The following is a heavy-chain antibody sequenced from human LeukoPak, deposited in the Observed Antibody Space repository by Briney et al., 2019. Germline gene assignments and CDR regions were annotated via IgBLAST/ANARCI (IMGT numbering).Heavy chain of an antibody. V-gene: IGHV3-11*04. D-gene: IGHD3-10*01. J-gene: IGHJ4*02. CDR1: GFTFSDYY. Sequence: GGSLRLSCAASGFTFSDYYMSWIRQAPGKGLEWVSYISSSGYTIYYADSVKGRFTISRDNAKNSLYLQMNSLRVEDTAIYYCVRDGGGYYFDYWGQGILVTVSS. CDR3: VRDGGGYYFDY. CDR2: ISSSGYTI.